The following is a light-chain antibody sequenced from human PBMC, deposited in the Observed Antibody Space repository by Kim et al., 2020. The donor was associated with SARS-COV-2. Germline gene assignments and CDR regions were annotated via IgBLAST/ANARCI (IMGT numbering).Light chain of an antibody. V-gene: IGKV1-5*03. CDR3: QQYNTYPLT. J-gene: IGKJ4*01. CDR2: KAS. CDR1: QSISNW. Sequence: DIQMTQSPSTLSTSVGDRVTITCRASQSISNWLAWYQQKPGKAPKLLIYKASNLQSGVPSRFSGSGSGTEFSLTISSLQPDDFPTYYCQQYNTYPLTFGGGTKVDIK.